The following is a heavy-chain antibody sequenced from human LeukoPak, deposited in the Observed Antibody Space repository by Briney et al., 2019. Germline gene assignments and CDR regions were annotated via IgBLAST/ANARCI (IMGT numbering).Heavy chain of an antibody. J-gene: IGHJ4*02. CDR1: GFTFSSYW. CDR3: AREWDFWSGFNDY. CDR2: INSDGSST. D-gene: IGHD3-3*01. V-gene: IGHV3-74*01. Sequence: GSLRLSCAASGFTFSSYWMHWVRQAPGKGLVWVSRINSDGSSTSYADSVKGRFTISRDNAKNTLYLQTNSLRAEDTAVYYCAREWDFWSGFNDYWGQGTLVTVSS.